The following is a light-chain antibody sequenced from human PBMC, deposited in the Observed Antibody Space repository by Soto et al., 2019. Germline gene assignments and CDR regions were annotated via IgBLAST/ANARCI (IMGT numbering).Light chain of an antibody. CDR3: SSYAGSTSV. CDR2: EVS. J-gene: IGLJ1*01. Sequence: QSALTQPPSASGSPGQSVTISCTGTSSDVGGYNYVSWYQQHPGKAPKLMIYEVSKRPSGAPDRFSGSKSGNTASLTVSGLQAEDEADYYCSSYAGSTSVFGTGTKVTVL. CDR1: SSDVGGYNY. V-gene: IGLV2-8*01.